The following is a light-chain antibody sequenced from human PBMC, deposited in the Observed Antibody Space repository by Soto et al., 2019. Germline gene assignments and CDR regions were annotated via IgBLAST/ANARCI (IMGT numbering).Light chain of an antibody. CDR2: GAY. Sequence: EIVLTQSPCTLSLSPGGRATLSCRASQSVSSSYLAWYQQTPGQAPRLLLYGAYSRATGIPDRFSGSGSGTDFTLTISRLEPEDFAVYYCQQYGSSPLYTFGQGTKLEIK. CDR1: QSVSSSY. J-gene: IGKJ2*01. V-gene: IGKV3-20*01. CDR3: QQYGSSPLYT.